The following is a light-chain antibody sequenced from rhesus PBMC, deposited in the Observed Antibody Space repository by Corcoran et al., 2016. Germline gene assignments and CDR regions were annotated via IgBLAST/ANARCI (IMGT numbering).Light chain of an antibody. Sequence: QAALTQPRSVSGSPGQSVTISCPGTSSDIGGYNSVSWYQHHPGTAPKLMIYEVSKRPSGVSDRFSGSKSGNTASLTISGLQAEDEADYYCSSYAGSNTYVFGSGTKLTVL. V-gene: IGLV2-32*02. CDR3: SSYAGSNTYV. CDR2: EVS. CDR1: SSDIGGYNS. J-gene: IGLJ6*01.